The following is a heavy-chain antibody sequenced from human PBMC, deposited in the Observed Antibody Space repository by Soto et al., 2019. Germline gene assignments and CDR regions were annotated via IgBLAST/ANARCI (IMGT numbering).Heavy chain of an antibody. CDR3: ARRRPFRDFWSGYRDDAFDI. CDR1: GYSFTSYW. CDR2: IYPGDSDT. Sequence: HGESLKISCKGSGYSFTSYWIGWVRQMPGKGLEWMGIIYPGDSDTRYSPSFQGQVTISADKSISTAYLQWSSLKASDTAMYYCARRRPFRDFWSGYRDDAFDIWGQGTMVTVSS. J-gene: IGHJ3*02. D-gene: IGHD3-3*01. V-gene: IGHV5-51*01.